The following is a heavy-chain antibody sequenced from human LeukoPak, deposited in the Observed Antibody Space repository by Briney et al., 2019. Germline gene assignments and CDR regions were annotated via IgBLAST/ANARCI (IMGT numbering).Heavy chain of an antibody. J-gene: IGHJ4*02. Sequence: WSLRLSCAASGFTFSTSAMSWVRQAPGKGLEWVSAISGSGGSTYYADSVKGRFTISRDNSKNTLYLQMNSLRAEDTAVYYCAKDGHCSSTSCYTYDYWGQGTLVTVSS. CDR1: GFTFSTSA. CDR2: ISGSGGST. D-gene: IGHD2-2*02. CDR3: AKDGHCSSTSCYTYDY. V-gene: IGHV3-23*01.